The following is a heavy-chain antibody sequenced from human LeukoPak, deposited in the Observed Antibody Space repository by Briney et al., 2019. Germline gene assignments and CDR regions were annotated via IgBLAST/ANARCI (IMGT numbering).Heavy chain of an antibody. J-gene: IGHJ4*02. CDR2: INHSGST. Sequence: SETLSLTCAVYGGSFSGYYWSWIRQPPGKGLEWIGEINHSGSTNYNPSLKGRVTISVDTSKNQFSLKLSSVTAADTAVYYCQYYYDSSGYYSRDYWGQGTLVTVSS. CDR3: QYYYDSSGYYSRDY. D-gene: IGHD3-22*01. V-gene: IGHV4-34*01. CDR1: GGSFSGYY.